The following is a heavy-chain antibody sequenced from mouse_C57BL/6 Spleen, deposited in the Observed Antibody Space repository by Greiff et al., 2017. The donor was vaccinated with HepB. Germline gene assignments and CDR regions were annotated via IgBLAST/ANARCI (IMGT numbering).Heavy chain of an antibody. D-gene: IGHD5-1*01. CDR2: ISDGGSYT. V-gene: IGHV5-4*01. J-gene: IGHJ2*01. Sequence: EVQLVESGGGLVKPGGSLKLSCAASGFTFSSYAMSWVRQTPEKRLEWVATISDGGSYTYYPDNVKGRFTISRDNAKNNLYLQMSHLKSEDTAMYYCARYRSNYFDYWGQGTTLTVSS. CDR1: GFTFSSYA. CDR3: ARYRSNYFDY.